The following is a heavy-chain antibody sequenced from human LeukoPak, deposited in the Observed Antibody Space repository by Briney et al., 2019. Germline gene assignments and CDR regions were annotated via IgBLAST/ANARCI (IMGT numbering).Heavy chain of an antibody. J-gene: IGHJ4*02. CDR2: ISGSGGST. CDR3: AKGSNYDSSGYPRE. Sequence: GGSLRLSCAASGFTFSSYAMSWVRQAPGKGLEWVSAISGSGGSTYYADSVKGRFTISRDNAKNSLYLQMNSLRAEDTALYYCAKGSNYDSSGYPREWGQGTLVTVSS. CDR1: GFTFSSYA. D-gene: IGHD3-22*01. V-gene: IGHV3-23*01.